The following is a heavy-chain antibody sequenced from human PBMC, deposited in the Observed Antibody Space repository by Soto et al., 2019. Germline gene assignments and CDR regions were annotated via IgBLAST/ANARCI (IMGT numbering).Heavy chain of an antibody. CDR3: ARAQWLADDAFDI. J-gene: IGHJ3*02. CDR2: VKGDGSDT. D-gene: IGHD6-19*01. CDR1: GFTFSSYW. V-gene: IGHV3-74*01. Sequence: VSLRLSCAASGFTFSSYWMHWVRQAPGKGPVWVSRVKGDGSDTTYADSVKGRFTISRDNTKNTLYLQMNSLRPEDTAVYYCARAQWLADDAFDIWGHGTMVTVSS.